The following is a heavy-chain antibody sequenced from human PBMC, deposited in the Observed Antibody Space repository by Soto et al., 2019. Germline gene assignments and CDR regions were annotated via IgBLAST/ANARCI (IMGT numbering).Heavy chain of an antibody. Sequence: ASVKVSCKASGYTFTNFGISWVRQAPGQGLEWMGWISAYNGNTNYAQKLQGRVTMTTDTSTSTAYMELRSLRSDDTAVYYCARGKDKDTAMAHYFDYWGQGTLVTVSS. CDR3: ARGKDKDTAMAHYFDY. CDR1: GYTFTNFG. J-gene: IGHJ4*02. V-gene: IGHV1-18*01. D-gene: IGHD5-18*01. CDR2: ISAYNGNT.